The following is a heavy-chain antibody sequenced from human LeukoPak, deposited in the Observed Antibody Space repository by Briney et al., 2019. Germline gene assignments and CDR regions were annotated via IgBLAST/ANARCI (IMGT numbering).Heavy chain of an antibody. Sequence: PGGSLRLSCAASGFTFTSFPMSWVRQAPGKGLEWVSSINDNGGSTYYADSVKGRFTISRDNSNNTLYLQMNSLRAEDTAVYYCARDPSRSWWGYFDYWGQGALVTVSS. CDR2: INDNGGST. V-gene: IGHV3-23*01. J-gene: IGHJ4*02. CDR3: ARDPSRSWWGYFDY. D-gene: IGHD6-13*01. CDR1: GFTFTSFP.